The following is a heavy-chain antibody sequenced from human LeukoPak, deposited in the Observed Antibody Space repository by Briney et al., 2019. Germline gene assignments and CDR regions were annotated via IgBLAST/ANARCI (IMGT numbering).Heavy chain of an antibody. Sequence: ASVKVSCKASGYTFTSYYMHWVRQAPGQGLEWMGIITASGGSTSYAQKFQGRVTMTRDTPTSTVYMELSSLRSEDTAVYYCARPYYYDGSGYPPGDYWGQGTLVTASS. CDR3: ARPYYYDGSGYPPGDY. V-gene: IGHV1-46*01. J-gene: IGHJ4*02. D-gene: IGHD3-22*01. CDR2: ITASGGST. CDR1: GYTFTSYY.